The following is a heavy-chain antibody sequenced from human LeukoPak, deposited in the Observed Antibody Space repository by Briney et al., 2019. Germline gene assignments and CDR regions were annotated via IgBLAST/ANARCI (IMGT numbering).Heavy chain of an antibody. V-gene: IGHV5-51*01. Sequence: KPGESLKISCHGSGYTFTTYWIGWVRQMPGKGLEWMGIIHPGDSDIRYSPSFKGQVTISADKSISTAYLQWSNLKASDTAMYYCARQITISHFDYWGQGTLVTVSS. CDR3: ARQITISHFDY. CDR1: GYTFTTYW. D-gene: IGHD3-3*01. J-gene: IGHJ4*02. CDR2: IHPGDSDI.